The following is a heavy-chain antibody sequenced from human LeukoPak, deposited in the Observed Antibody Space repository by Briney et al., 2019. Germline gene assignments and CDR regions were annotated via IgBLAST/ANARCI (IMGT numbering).Heavy chain of an antibody. J-gene: IGHJ3*02. CDR1: GFTFRSYA. D-gene: IGHD3-22*01. V-gene: IGHV3-23*01. CDR2: ISGSGGST. CDR3: AKDLTTYYYDSSGYYYGGGAFDI. Sequence: GGSLRLSCGASGFTFRSYAMSWVRQAPGKGLEWVSAISGSGGSTYYADSVKGRFTISRDNSKNTLYLQMNSLRAEDTAVYYCAKDLTTYYYDSSGYYYGGGAFDIWGQGTMVTVSS.